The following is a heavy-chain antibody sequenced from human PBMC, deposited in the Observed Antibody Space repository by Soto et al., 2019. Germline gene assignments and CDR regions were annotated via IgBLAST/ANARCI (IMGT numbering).Heavy chain of an antibody. V-gene: IGHV3-30*03. CDR1: GFTFSSYG. D-gene: IGHD5-18*01. CDR3: ATLIQL. Sequence: QVQLVESGGGVVQPGRSLRLSCAASGFTFSSYGMHWVRQAPGKGLEWVAVISYDGSNKYYADSVKGRFTISRDNSKKTLYLQMNSLRAEDTAVYYCATLIQLWGQGTLVTVSS. CDR2: ISYDGSNK. J-gene: IGHJ4*02.